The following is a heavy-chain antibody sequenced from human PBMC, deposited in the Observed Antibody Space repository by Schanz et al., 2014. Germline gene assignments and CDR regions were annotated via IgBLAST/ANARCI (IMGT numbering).Heavy chain of an antibody. CDR2: ISPYNGHT. J-gene: IGHJ2*01. V-gene: IGHV1-18*01. D-gene: IGHD3-9*01. CDR3: ARETTIITGGAFDV. Sequence: QVQLVQSGAEVMKPGSSVKVSCKASGYSFTTYGLNWVRQAPGQGLEWMGWISPYNGHTEYGKKFQGRLIMTTDTSTTTVYMELRGLRSDDTAVYYCARETTIITGGAFDVWGRGTLVTVSS. CDR1: GYSFTTYG.